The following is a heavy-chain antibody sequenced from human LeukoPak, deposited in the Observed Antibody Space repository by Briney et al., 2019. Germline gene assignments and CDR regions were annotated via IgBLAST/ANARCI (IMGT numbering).Heavy chain of an antibody. CDR2: ISDSGGST. CDR1: GLTFNTYA. Sequence: GGSLRLSCAASGLTFNTYAMNWVRQAPGEGLEWVSAISDSGGSTYYADSVKGRFTISRDNSKNTVYLQIHRLRAEDTAVYYCAKGKGSSSSSIDWWGQGTLVTVSS. D-gene: IGHD2-15*01. CDR3: AKGKGSSSSSIDW. J-gene: IGHJ4*02. V-gene: IGHV3-23*01.